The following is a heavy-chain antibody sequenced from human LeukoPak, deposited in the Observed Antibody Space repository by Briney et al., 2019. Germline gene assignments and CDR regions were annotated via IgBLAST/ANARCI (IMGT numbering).Heavy chain of an antibody. V-gene: IGHV3-30*18. CDR3: AKEVRDSSGYYFPDY. CDR1: GFTFSSYG. CDR2: ISYDGSNK. D-gene: IGHD3-22*01. J-gene: IGHJ4*02. Sequence: GGSLRLSCAASGFTFSSYGMHWVRQAPGKGLEWVAVISYDGSNKYYADSVKGRFTISRDNSKNTLYLQMNSLRAEDTAVYYCAKEVRDSSGYYFPDYWGQGTLVTVSS.